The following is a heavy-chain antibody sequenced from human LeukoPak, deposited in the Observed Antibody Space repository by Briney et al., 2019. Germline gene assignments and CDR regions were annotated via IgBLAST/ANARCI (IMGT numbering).Heavy chain of an antibody. CDR1: GVSINTCCYF. CDR2: KYYSGST. CDR3: SRGRSYGFDLDS. V-gene: IGHV4-61*01. J-gene: IGHJ4*02. Sequence: PSETLSLTCDVSGVSINTCCYFWTWVRQPPGEGLEWLGYKYYSGSTCDNSALRSRLIISLHSSKNQFPLRLTSVTAADTAVYYCSRGRSYGFDLDSWGPGTLVIVSS. D-gene: IGHD5-18*01.